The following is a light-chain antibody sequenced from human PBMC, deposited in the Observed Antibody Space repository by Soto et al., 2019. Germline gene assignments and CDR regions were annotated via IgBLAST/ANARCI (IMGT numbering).Light chain of an antibody. J-gene: IGLJ1*01. CDR3: SSYTSSNTYG. V-gene: IGLV2-14*03. Sequence: QSALTQPASVSVSPGQSIAISCTGTSSDVGGYNSVSWYQQHPGKAPKLMIYNVSNRPSGVSDRFSGSKSGNTASLTISGLQAEDEADYYCSSYTSSNTYGFGTGTKVTVL. CDR1: SSDVGGYNS. CDR2: NVS.